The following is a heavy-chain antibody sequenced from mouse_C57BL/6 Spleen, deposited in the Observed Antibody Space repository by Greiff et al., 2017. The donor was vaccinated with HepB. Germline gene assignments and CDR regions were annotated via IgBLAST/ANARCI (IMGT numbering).Heavy chain of an antibody. CDR2: IWWDDDK. V-gene: IGHV8-8*01. CDR3: ARTHNYYGSSLDV. D-gene: IGHD1-1*01. CDR1: GFSLSTFGMG. J-gene: IGHJ1*03. Sequence: ESGPGILQPSQTLSLTCSFSGFSLSTFGMGVGWIRQPSGKGLEWLAHIWWDDDKYYNPALKSRLTISKDTSKNQVFLKIANVDTADTATYYCARTHNYYGSSLDVWGTGTTVTVSS.